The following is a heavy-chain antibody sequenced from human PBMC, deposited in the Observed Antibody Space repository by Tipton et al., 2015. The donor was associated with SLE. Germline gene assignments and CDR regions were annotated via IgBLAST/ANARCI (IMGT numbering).Heavy chain of an antibody. J-gene: IGHJ5*01. CDR3: ARAAPYATFWSVFDS. Sequence: TLSLTCAVSGGSISSHYLSWIRQSPGTGLEWIGYIYSGGSTNYNPSLKSRVTISVDTSKNQFSLNLNSVTAADTAVYYCARAAPYATFWSVFDSWGQGALVTVSS. D-gene: IGHD2-2*01. V-gene: IGHV4-59*11. CDR1: GGSISSHY. CDR2: IYSGGST.